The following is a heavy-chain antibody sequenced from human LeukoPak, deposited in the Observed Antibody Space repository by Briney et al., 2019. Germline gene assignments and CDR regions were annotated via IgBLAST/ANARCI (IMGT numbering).Heavy chain of an antibody. Sequence: SQTLSLTCTVSGGSISSGSYYWSWIRQPAGKGLEWIGRIYTSGSTNYNPSLKSRVTISVDTSKNQFSLKLSSVTAADTAVYYCARDSTGIAVAGTPTTRRGGNAFDIWGQGTMVTVSS. CDR1: GGSISSGSYY. D-gene: IGHD6-19*01. J-gene: IGHJ3*02. CDR2: IYTSGST. V-gene: IGHV4-61*02. CDR3: ARDSTGIAVAGTPTTRRGGNAFDI.